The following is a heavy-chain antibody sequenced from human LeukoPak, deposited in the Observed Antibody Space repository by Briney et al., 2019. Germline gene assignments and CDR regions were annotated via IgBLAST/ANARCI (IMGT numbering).Heavy chain of an antibody. J-gene: IGHJ4*02. CDR1: GGSISSYY. CDR2: IYYSGST. CDR3: ARSRLVGATFDY. D-gene: IGHD1-26*01. Sequence: SETLSLTCTVSGGSISSYYWSWIRQPPGKGLEWIGYIYYSGSTNYNPSLKSRVTISVDTSKNQFSLKLSSVTAADTAVYYCARSRLVGATFDYWGQGTLVTVSS. V-gene: IGHV4-59*12.